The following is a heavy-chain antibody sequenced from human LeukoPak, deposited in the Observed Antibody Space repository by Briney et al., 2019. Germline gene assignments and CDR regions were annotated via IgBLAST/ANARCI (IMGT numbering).Heavy chain of an antibody. J-gene: IGHJ4*02. CDR1: GFSFSIYG. V-gene: IGHV3-30*02. CDR2: IRYDGSNK. CDR3: AKVQFRGLIRAELDY. Sequence: GGSLRLSCAASGFSFSIYGMHWVRQAPGKGLEWVAFIRYDGSNKYYADSVKGRFTISRDNSKNTLYLQMNSLRAEDTAVYYCAKVQFRGLIRAELDYWGQGTLVTVSS. D-gene: IGHD3-10*01.